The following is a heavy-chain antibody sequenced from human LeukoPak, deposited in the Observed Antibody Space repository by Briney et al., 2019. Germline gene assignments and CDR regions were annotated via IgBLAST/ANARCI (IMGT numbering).Heavy chain of an antibody. D-gene: IGHD3-22*01. CDR3: ARHHRSGSGGTYFDY. J-gene: IGHJ4*02. Sequence: SETLSLTCTVSGGSISGYYWDWIRQPPGNGLEWIGYIHSSGGTRYSPSLESRVTMSVDPSKNQFSLKLTSVTAADTAVYYCARHHRSGSGGTYFDYWGQGTLVTVSS. CDR1: GGSISGYY. V-gene: IGHV4-4*09. CDR2: IHSSGGT.